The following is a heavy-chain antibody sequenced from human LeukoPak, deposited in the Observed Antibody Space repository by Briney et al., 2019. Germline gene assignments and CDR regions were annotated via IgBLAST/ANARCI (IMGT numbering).Heavy chain of an antibody. V-gene: IGHV3-48*03. CDR1: GFTFSSYE. J-gene: IGHJ3*02. D-gene: IGHD2-2*01. CDR3: ARAQYQLLSAFDI. CDR2: ISSSGSTI. Sequence: PGGSLRLSCAASGFTFSSYEMNWVRQAPGKGLEWVSYISSSGSTIYYADSVKGRFTISRDNAKNSLYLQMNSLRAEDTAVYYCARAQYQLLSAFDIWGQGTMATVSS.